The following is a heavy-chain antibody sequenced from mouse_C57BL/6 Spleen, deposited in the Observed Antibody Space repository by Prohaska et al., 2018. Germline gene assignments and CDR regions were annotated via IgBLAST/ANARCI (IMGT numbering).Heavy chain of an antibody. J-gene: IGHJ4*01. V-gene: IGHV1-69*01. D-gene: IGHD2-5*01. CDR1: GYTFTSYW. Sequence: QVQLQQPGAELVMPGASVKLSCKASGYTFTSYWMHWVKQRPGQGLEWNGEIDPSDSYTNYNQKFKGKATLTVDKSSSTAYMQLSSLTSGDSAVYYCARSEYSRDAMDYWGQGTSVTVSS. CDR3: ARSEYSRDAMDY. CDR2: IDPSDSYT.